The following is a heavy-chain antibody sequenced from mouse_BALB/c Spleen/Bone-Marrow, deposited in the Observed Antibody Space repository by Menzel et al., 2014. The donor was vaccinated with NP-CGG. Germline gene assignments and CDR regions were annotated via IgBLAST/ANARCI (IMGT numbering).Heavy chain of an antibody. CDR1: GFNIKDTY. Sequence: EVKLMESGAELVKPGASVRLSCTASGFNIKDTYIHWVKQRPEQVLEWIGRIDPANGNTKYDPKFQGKATITADTSSNTAYLQLSSLTSEDTAVYYCASYYYGYYFDYWGQGTTLTVSS. V-gene: IGHV14-3*02. J-gene: IGHJ2*01. D-gene: IGHD1-1*01. CDR2: IDPANGNT. CDR3: ASYYYGYYFDY.